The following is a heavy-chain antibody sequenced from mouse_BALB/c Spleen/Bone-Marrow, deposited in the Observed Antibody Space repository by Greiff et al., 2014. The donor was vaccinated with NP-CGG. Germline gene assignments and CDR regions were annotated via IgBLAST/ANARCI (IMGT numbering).Heavy chain of an antibody. V-gene: IGHV1-14*01. Sequence: EVQLQQSGPELVKPGASVKMSCKASGYTFTSYVMHWVKQKPGQGLEWIGYINPYNDGTKYNEKFKGKATLTSDKSSSTAYMELSSLTSEDSAVHYCARRGYDEGYYAMDYWGQGTSVTVSS. J-gene: IGHJ4*01. CDR2: INPYNDGT. CDR3: ARRGYDEGYYAMDY. CDR1: GYTFTSYV. D-gene: IGHD2-14*01.